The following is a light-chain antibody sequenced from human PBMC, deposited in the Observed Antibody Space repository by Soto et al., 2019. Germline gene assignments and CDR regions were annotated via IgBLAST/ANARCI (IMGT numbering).Light chain of an antibody. J-gene: IGKJ5*01. Sequence: EMVMTQSPAILSVSPGESATLSCRASQSVNSNYLAWYQQHPGHPPRLLIYGASSRATGIPDRFSGSGSGTDFTLTISRLEPEDFAVYYCQQYGSSPITFGQGTRLEI. CDR3: QQYGSSPIT. CDR1: QSVNSNY. CDR2: GAS. V-gene: IGKV3-20*01.